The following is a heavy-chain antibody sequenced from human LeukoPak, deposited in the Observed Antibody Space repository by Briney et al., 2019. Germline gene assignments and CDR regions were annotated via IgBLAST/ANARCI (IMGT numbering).Heavy chain of an antibody. V-gene: IGHV1-2*02. CDR3: ARAGGVIVTFDY. Sequence: ASVKVSYKASGYTFTGYYMHWVRQAPGQGLEWMGWINPNSGGTNYAQKFQGRVTMTRDTSISTAYMELSRLRSDDTAVYYCARAGGVIVTFDYWGQGTLVTVSS. D-gene: IGHD3-16*02. CDR1: GYTFTGYY. J-gene: IGHJ4*02. CDR2: INPNSGGT.